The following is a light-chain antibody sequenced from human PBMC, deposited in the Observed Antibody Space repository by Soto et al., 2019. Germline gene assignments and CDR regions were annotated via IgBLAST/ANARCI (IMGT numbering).Light chain of an antibody. V-gene: IGKV3-20*01. Sequence: EIVLTLSPGTLSLSQGETATLSCRASQSVSSSFLAWYQQIRGQAPRFLIYGASGRDTGIPDRFSGSGSGTDFTLAISRLEPEDFEVYYCQQYGSEPRTFGQGTKVDIK. CDR2: GAS. CDR3: QQYGSEPRT. CDR1: QSVSSSF. J-gene: IGKJ1*01.